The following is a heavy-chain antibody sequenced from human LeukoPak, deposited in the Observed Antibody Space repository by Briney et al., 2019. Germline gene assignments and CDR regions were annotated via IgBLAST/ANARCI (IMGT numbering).Heavy chain of an antibody. V-gene: IGHV4-34*01. D-gene: IGHD3-16*01. CDR1: GGSSSGYY. Sequence: SETLSLTCAVYGGSSSGYYWSWIRQPPGKGLEWIGEINHSGSTNYNPSLESRVTISVDTSKNQFSLKLSSVTAADTAVYYCARGGVRSGRAIDYWGQGTLVTVSS. CDR2: INHSGST. J-gene: IGHJ4*02. CDR3: ARGGVRSGRAIDY.